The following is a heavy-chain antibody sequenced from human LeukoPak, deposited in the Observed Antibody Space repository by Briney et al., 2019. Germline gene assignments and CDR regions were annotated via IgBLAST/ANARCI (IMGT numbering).Heavy chain of an antibody. D-gene: IGHD2-21*01. Sequence: GGSLRLSCATSGFNFSDSRMTWVRQAPGKGLQWVANINRDGTEKHFLDSVEGRFTISRDNAKKSLYLLMNSLRPQDTAVYFCARGDRYFESWGQGTLVTVSS. CDR1: GFNFSDSR. CDR2: INRDGTEK. J-gene: IGHJ4*02. V-gene: IGHV3-7*04. CDR3: ARGDRYFES.